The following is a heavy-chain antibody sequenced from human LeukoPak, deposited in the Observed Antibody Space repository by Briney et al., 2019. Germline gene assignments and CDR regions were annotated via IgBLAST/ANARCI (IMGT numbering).Heavy chain of an antibody. CDR3: ARDLLNEGNHLDY. V-gene: IGHV4-30-4*01. J-gene: IGHJ4*02. CDR1: GGSISSGDYY. CDR2: IYYSGST. D-gene: IGHD4-23*01. Sequence: SETLSLTCTVSGGSISSGDYYWSWIRQPPGKGLEWIGYIYYSGSTYYNPSLKSRVTLSVDTSKNQFSLKLSPVTAADTAVYYCARDLLNEGNHLDYWGQGTLVTVSS.